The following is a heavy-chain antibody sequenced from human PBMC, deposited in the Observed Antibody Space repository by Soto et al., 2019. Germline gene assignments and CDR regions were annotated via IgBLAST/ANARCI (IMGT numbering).Heavy chain of an antibody. CDR3: ATGGWGQIAY. Sequence: QVQLQESGPGLVKPSETLSLTCSVSGGSIGSYYWSWIRQPQGKGLEWMGYSYYSGSTNYTPTRRSRVTISVDKSKNQFSLKLSSVTAAAASVYYCATGGWGQIAYWGQGTLVPVSS. CDR1: GGSIGSYY. J-gene: IGHJ4*02. D-gene: IGHD3-16*01. V-gene: IGHV4-59*08. CDR2: SYYSGST.